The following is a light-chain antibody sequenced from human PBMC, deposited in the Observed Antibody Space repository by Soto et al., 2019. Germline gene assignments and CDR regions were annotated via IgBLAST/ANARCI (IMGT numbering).Light chain of an antibody. V-gene: IGLV2-23*02. CDR1: SSDVGSYNL. Sequence: QSALTQPASVSGSPGQSITISCTGTSSDVGSYNLVSWYQQYPGKAPKLMIYEVTKRPSGVSNRCSGSKSGNTASLTISGLQAEDEAGYYCCSYAGGATPVVFGGGTKLTVL. CDR3: CSYAGGATPVV. J-gene: IGLJ2*01. CDR2: EVT.